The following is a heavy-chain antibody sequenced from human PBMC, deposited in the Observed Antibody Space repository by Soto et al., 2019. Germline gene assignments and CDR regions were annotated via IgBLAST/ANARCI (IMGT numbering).Heavy chain of an antibody. J-gene: IGHJ4*02. CDR1: GFTFDDYA. D-gene: IGHD3-10*01. V-gene: IGHV3-9*01. Sequence: GGSLSLSCAASGFTFDDYAMHWVRQAPGKGLEWVSGITWNSGSIGYADSVKGRFTISRDNAKNSLYLQMNSLRAEDSALYYCAKSYLVSGAPTKAFDYWGQGTLVTVSS. CDR2: ITWNSGSI. CDR3: AKSYLVSGAPTKAFDY.